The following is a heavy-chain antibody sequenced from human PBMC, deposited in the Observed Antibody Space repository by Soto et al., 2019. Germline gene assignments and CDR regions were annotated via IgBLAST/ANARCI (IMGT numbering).Heavy chain of an antibody. CDR3: ARDSDGNHIDY. J-gene: IGHJ4*02. Sequence: PGGSLRLSCAASGFTFSSYGMHWVRQAPGKGLEWVAVIWYDGSNKYYADSVKGRFTISRDNSKNTLYLQMNSLRAEDTAVYYCARDSDGNHIDYWGQGTLVTVSS. CDR2: IWYDGSNK. CDR1: GFTFSSYG. V-gene: IGHV3-33*01.